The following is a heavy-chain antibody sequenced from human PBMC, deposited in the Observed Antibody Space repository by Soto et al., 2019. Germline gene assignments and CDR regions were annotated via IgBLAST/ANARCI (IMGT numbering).Heavy chain of an antibody. J-gene: IGHJ6*02. CDR2: INPNSGGT. V-gene: IGHV1-2*04. CDR1: GYTFTGYY. Sequence: ASVKVSCKASGYTFTGYYMHWVRQAPGQGLEWMGWINPNSGGTNYAQKFQGWVTMTRDTSISTAYMELSRLRSDDTAVYYCARTICSGGSCYSYGMDVWGQGTTVTVSS. CDR3: ARTICSGGSCYSYGMDV. D-gene: IGHD2-15*01.